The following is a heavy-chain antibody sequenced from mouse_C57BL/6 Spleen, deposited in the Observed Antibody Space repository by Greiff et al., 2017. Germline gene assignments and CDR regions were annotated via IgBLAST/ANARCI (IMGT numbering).Heavy chain of an antibody. Sequence: VQLQQSGPELVKPGASVKISCKASGYTFTDYYMNWVKQSHGKSLEWIGDINPNNGGTSYNQKFKGKATLTVAKPSSTAYMELRSLTSEDTAVYYCARVDEVDLDYWGEGTTLSVSS. V-gene: IGHV1-26*01. CDR1: GYTFTDYY. J-gene: IGHJ2*01. CDR3: ARVDEVDLDY. D-gene: IGHD1-1*01. CDR2: INPNNGGT.